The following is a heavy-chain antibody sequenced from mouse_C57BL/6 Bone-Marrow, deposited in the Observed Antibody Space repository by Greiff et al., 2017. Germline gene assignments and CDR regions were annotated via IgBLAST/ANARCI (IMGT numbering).Heavy chain of an antibody. CDR3: ARKGDYDYDVLYYYAMDY. V-gene: IGHV2-9-1*01. CDR2: IWTGGGT. Sequence: QVQLQQSGPGLVAPSQSLSITCTVSGFSLTSYAISWVRQPPGKGLEWLGVIWTGGGTNYNSALKSRLSISKDNSKSQVFLKMNSLQTDDTSRYYCARKGDYDYDVLYYYAMDYWGQGTSVTVSS. J-gene: IGHJ4*01. CDR1: GFSLTSYA. D-gene: IGHD2-4*01.